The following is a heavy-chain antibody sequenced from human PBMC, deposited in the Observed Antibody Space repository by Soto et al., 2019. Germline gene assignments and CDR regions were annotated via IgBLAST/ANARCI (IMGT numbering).Heavy chain of an antibody. D-gene: IGHD6-19*01. CDR2: IYGGGTT. Sequence: PGGSLRLSCAASGFAVSSKYMTWVRQAPGKGLEWVSVIYGGGTTYYADSVKGRFTISRDTSKNTLYLQMNSLRAEDTAVYYCVQTTGWPGFDFWGKGTLVTFPS. V-gene: IGHV3-53*01. CDR3: VQTTGWPGFDF. J-gene: IGHJ4*02. CDR1: GFAVSSKY.